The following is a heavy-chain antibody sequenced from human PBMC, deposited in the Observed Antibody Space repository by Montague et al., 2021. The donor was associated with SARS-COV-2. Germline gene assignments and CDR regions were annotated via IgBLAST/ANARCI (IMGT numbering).Heavy chain of an antibody. Sequence: SETLSLTCAVSGGSVSGYSWSWIRQPPGKGLEWIGEINHSGSTNYNPSLKSRVTTSVDTSKNQFSLNLTSVTAADTAVYYCARGPRITMIVVVITDIWFDPWGQGTLVTVPS. CDR3: ARGPRITMIVVVITDIWFDP. J-gene: IGHJ5*02. D-gene: IGHD3-22*01. CDR2: INHSGST. V-gene: IGHV4-34*01. CDR1: GGSVSGYS.